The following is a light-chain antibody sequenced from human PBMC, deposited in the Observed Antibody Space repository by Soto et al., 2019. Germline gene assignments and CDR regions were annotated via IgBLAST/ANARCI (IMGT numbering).Light chain of an antibody. CDR3: QQRSNWYT. CDR1: QSISYY. CDR2: DAS. J-gene: IGKJ2*01. V-gene: IGKV3-11*01. Sequence: EIVLTQSPATLSLSPGDRATLSCRASQSISYYIAWYQQKPGQAPRLLISDASNRATGIPARFSGSGSGTDFTLTISSLEPEDFAVYYCQQRSNWYTFGQGTKVDIK.